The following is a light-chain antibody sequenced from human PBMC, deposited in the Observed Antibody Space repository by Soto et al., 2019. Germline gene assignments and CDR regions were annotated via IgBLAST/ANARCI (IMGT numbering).Light chain of an antibody. Sequence: DIVMTQSPDSLAVSLGERATINCKTSQSVLSSSSNMSNLAWFQKKPGQPPKPLIYWASIREPGVPDRFSGSGSGTDFSLTISSLQPEDVAVYFCQQHFSFFVTFGGGTKVEI. J-gene: IGKJ4*01. CDR3: QQHFSFFVT. CDR2: WAS. V-gene: IGKV4-1*01. CDR1: QSVLSSSSNMSN.